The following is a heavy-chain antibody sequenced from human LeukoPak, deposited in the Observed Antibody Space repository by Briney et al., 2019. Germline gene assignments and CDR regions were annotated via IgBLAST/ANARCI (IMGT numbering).Heavy chain of an antibody. CDR3: ARGRIIAAAGTIDY. J-gene: IGHJ4*02. Sequence: GGSLRLSCAASGFTFSTHSMNWVRQAPGKGLEWVSYISSSSSTIYYADSVKGRFTISRDNAKNSLYLQMNSLRAEDTAAYYCARGRIIAAAGTIDYWGQGTLVTVSS. CDR2: ISSSSSTI. D-gene: IGHD6-13*01. V-gene: IGHV3-48*01. CDR1: GFTFSTHS.